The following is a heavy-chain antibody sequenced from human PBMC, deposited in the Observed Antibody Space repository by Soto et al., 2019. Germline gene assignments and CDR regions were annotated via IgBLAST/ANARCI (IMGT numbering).Heavy chain of an antibody. CDR1: GGSMSSYY. Sequence: QVQLQESGPGLVKPSETLSLTCTVSGGSMSSYYWSWIRQPPGKGLEWIGYIYYSGSTNYNPSLKSRVTMSVDPPKNQFSLKLSSVTAADTAVYYCARRGYGPGFPYYYGIDVWGQGTTVTVSS. CDR3: ARRGYGPGFPYYYGIDV. D-gene: IGHD3-10*01. V-gene: IGHV4-59*01. J-gene: IGHJ6*02. CDR2: IYYSGST.